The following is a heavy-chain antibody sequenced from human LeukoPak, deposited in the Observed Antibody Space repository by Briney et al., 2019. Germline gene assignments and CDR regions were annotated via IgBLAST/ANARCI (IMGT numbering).Heavy chain of an antibody. D-gene: IGHD1-26*01. CDR3: ARARFVNSGSYYERRNWFDP. Sequence: GGSLRLSCAASGFTFSRYSMNWVRQAPGKGLEWVSSISSGSSYIYYADSVKGRFTISRDNAKNSLYLQMNSLRAEDTAVYYCARARFVNSGSYYERRNWFDPWGQGTLVTVSS. J-gene: IGHJ5*02. V-gene: IGHV3-21*01. CDR2: ISSGSSYI. CDR1: GFTFSRYS.